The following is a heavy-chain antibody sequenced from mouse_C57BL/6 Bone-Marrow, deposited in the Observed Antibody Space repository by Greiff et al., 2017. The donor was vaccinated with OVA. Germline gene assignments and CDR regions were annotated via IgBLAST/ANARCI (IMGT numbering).Heavy chain of an antibody. Sequence: EVMLVESGGGLVKPGGSLKLSCAASGFTFSSYAMSWVRQTPEKRLEWVATISDGGSYTYYPDNVKGRFTISRENAKNNLYLQMSHLKSEDTAMYYCAREDYDYVLFAYWGQGTLVTVSA. CDR3: AREDYDYVLFAY. CDR2: ISDGGSYT. V-gene: IGHV5-4*01. CDR1: GFTFSSYA. J-gene: IGHJ3*01. D-gene: IGHD2-4*01.